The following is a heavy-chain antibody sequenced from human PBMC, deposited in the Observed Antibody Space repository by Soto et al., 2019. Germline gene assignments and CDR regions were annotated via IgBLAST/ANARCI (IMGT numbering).Heavy chain of an antibody. CDR3: ASRYDSSDY. Sequence: QVQLVQSGAEVKKPGSSVKVSCKASGGTFSSYTISWVRQAPGQGHEWMGRIIPILGIANHAQKFQGRVTITADKPTSTAYMELSSLRSEDTAVYYCASRYDSSDYWGQGSLVTVSS. V-gene: IGHV1-69*02. CDR2: IIPILGIA. CDR1: GGTFSSYT. D-gene: IGHD3-22*01. J-gene: IGHJ4*02.